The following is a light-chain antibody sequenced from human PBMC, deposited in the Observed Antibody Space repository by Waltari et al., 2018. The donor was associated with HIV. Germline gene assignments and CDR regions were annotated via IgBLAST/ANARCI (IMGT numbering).Light chain of an antibody. J-gene: IGKJ2*01. Sequence: DIQMTQSPSTLSASVGDRVTMTCRASQIISNYLAWYQLKPGKAPKVLIYKASTLESGVPSRFSGSGSGTEFTLTITSLQPDDFATYYCQQYNSYSPSTFGQGTKLEIK. CDR2: KAS. CDR3: QQYNSYSPST. CDR1: QIISNY. V-gene: IGKV1-5*03.